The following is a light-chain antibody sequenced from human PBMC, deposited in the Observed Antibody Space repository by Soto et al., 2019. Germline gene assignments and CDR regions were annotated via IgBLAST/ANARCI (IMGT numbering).Light chain of an antibody. CDR2: GAS. Sequence: EIVIAQSPTTLSGPPGERATLSCRASQSVSSNLAWYQQKPGQAPRLLIYGASTRATGIPARFSGSGSGTEFTLTISSLQSEDFAVYYCQQYNNWPRTFGQGTKVDIK. CDR3: QQYNNWPRT. V-gene: IGKV3-15*01. J-gene: IGKJ1*01. CDR1: QSVSSN.